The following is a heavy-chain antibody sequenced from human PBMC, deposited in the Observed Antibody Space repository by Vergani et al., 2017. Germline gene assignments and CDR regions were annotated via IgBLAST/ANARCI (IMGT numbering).Heavy chain of an antibody. V-gene: IGHV4-39*01. D-gene: IGHD3-16*01. Sequence: QLQESGPGLVKASETLSLTCTVSGDSIISRSYYWGWIRQPPGKGLEWIGSIYNSGNGDSSSSLKSRVTISADTSKNQFSLRLTSVTDADTAVYYCASGKYYSDSTSHFRGRYFDVWGRGTLVTVPS. CDR2: IYNSGNG. J-gene: IGHJ2*01. CDR3: ASGKYYSDSTSHFRGRYFDV. CDR1: GDSIISRSYY.